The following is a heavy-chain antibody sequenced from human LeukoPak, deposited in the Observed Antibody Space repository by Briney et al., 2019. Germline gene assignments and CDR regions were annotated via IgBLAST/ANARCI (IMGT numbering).Heavy chain of an antibody. CDR2: IVSNGGNT. Sequence: GGSLRLSCAVSGITLSNYGMSWVRQAPGKGLEYVSAIVSNGGNTYYADSVRGRFTISRDNSKDTVYLQMGSLRPEDTAVYYCARGGYYAATDIWGQGALVTVSS. CDR1: GITLSNYG. V-gene: IGHV3-64*02. J-gene: IGHJ4*02. D-gene: IGHD3-3*01. CDR3: ARGGYYAATDI.